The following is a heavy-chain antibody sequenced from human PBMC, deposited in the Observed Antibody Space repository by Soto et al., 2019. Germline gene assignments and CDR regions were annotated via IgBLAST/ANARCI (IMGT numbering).Heavy chain of an antibody. J-gene: IGHJ4*02. D-gene: IGHD5-18*01. Sequence: ASVKVSCTASGYTFTSYDINWVRLATGQGLEWMGWMNPNSGNTGYAQKFQGRVTMSRNTSISTAYMELSSLRSEDTAVYYCAREGGYSYGFDYWGQGTLVTVSS. V-gene: IGHV1-8*01. CDR2: MNPNSGNT. CDR1: GYTFTSYD. CDR3: AREGGYSYGFDY.